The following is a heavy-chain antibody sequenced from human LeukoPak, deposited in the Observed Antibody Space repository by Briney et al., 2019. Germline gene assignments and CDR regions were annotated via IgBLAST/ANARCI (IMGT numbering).Heavy chain of an antibody. Sequence: GGSLRLPCAASGFTFSSYEMNWVRQAPGKGLEWVSYISSSGSTIYYADSVKGRFTISRDNAKNSLYLQMNSLRAEDTAVYYCARAGAMAGRGFDYWGQGTLVTVSS. CDR2: ISSSGSTI. J-gene: IGHJ4*02. CDR1: GFTFSSYE. V-gene: IGHV3-48*03. D-gene: IGHD5-18*01. CDR3: ARAGAMAGRGFDY.